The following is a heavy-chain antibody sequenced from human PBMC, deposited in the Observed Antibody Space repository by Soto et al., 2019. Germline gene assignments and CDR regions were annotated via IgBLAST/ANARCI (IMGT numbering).Heavy chain of an antibody. CDR3: ARQGDYDILTG. CDR1: GGSISSSSYY. V-gene: IGHV4-39*01. CDR2: IYYSGST. J-gene: IGHJ4*02. Sequence: QLQLQESGPGLVKPSETVSVTCTVSGGSISSSSYYWGWIRQPPGKGLEWIGSIYYSGSTYYNPSLKSRVTISVDTSKNQFSLKLSSLTAADTAVYYCARQGDYDILTGRGQGTLVTVSS. D-gene: IGHD3-9*01.